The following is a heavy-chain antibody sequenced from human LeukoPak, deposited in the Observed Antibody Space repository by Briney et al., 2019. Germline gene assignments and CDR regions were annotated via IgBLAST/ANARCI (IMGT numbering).Heavy chain of an antibody. CDR2: ISTSGST. J-gene: IGHJ4*02. V-gene: IGHV4-61*02. CDR3: ARDQGTIILGYFDY. D-gene: IGHD3-22*01. CDR1: GGSISSGSYY. Sequence: PSETLSLTCTVSGGSISSGSYYWSWIRQPAGKGLEWLGRISTSGSTNYNPSLKSRVTISVDMSKNQFSLKLRSVTAADTAVYYCARDQGTIILGYFDYWGQGTLVTVSS.